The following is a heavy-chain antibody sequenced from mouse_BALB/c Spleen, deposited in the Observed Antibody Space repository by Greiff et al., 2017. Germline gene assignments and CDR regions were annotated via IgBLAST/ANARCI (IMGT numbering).Heavy chain of an antibody. D-gene: IGHD2-4*01. CDR2: INPSSGYT. CDR3: ARSYYDYNYFDY. Sequence: VQLVESAAELARPGASVKMSCKASGYTFTSYTMHWVKQRPGQGLEWIGYINPSSGYTEYNQKFKDKTTLTADKSSSTAYMQLSSLTSEDSAVYYCARSYYDYNYFDYWGQGTTLTVSS. J-gene: IGHJ2*01. V-gene: IGHV1-4*02. CDR1: GYTFTSYT.